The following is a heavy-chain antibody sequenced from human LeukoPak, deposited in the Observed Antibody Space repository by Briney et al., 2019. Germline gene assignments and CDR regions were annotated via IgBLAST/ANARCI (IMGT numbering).Heavy chain of an antibody. V-gene: IGHV1-3*01. CDR2: INAGNGNT. Sequence: GASVKVSCKASGYTFTSYAMHWVRQAPGQRLEWMGWINAGNGNTKYSQKFQGRVTITRDTSASTAYMELSRLRSDDTAVYYCAREYYYDSSGSYYFDYWGQGTLVTVSS. CDR1: GYTFTSYA. D-gene: IGHD3-22*01. CDR3: AREYYYDSSGSYYFDY. J-gene: IGHJ4*02.